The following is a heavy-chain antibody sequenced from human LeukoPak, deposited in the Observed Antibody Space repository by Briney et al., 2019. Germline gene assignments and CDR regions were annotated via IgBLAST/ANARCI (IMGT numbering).Heavy chain of an antibody. Sequence: GASVKVSCKASGGAFSSYTLSWVRQAPGQGLEWMGGIIPVVGYANYAQKFQGRVTNIADRSTSTAYMELRSLRSEDTAVYYCAFLHEAVGTVYHYGLDVWGQGTTVTVSS. J-gene: IGHJ6*02. CDR2: IIPVVGYA. CDR1: GGAFSSYT. D-gene: IGHD6-19*01. CDR3: AFLHEAVGTVYHYGLDV. V-gene: IGHV1-69*10.